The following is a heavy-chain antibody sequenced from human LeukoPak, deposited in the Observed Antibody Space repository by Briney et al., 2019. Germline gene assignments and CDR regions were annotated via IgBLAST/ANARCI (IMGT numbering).Heavy chain of an antibody. CDR3: ARNLIGKTDFDY. CDR1: GFTFTAYA. V-gene: IGHV1-3*01. D-gene: IGHD2-21*01. Sequence: ASVKVSCKASGFTFTAYAIHWVRQVPGQSLEWMGWVNADNGNTRYSQKFQGRVTITRDTSANTAYMELSSLRSEDTAVYYCARNLIGKTDFDYWGQGTLVTVSS. CDR2: VNADNGNT. J-gene: IGHJ4*02.